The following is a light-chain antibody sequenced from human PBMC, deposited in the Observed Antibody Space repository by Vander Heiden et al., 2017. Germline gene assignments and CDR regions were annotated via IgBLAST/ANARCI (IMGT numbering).Light chain of an antibody. V-gene: IGKV1-5*03. CDR3: QQYHTYPVT. CDR1: QSISSW. Sequence: DIQMTQSPSTLSASVGDRVTITCRASQSISSWLAWYQQRPGKAPNLLIFKASSLESGVPSRFSGSGYGTEFTLTISSLQPDDFATYYCQQYHTYPVTFGQGTKLEIK. CDR2: KAS. J-gene: IGKJ2*01.